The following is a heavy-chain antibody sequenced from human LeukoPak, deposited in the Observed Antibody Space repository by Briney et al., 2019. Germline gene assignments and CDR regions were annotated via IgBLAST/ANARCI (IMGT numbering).Heavy chain of an antibody. CDR2: ISYDGSNK. Sequence: GGSLRLSCAASGFTFSSYAMHWVRQAPGKGLEWVAVISYDGSNKYYADSVKGRFTISRDNSKDTLYLQMNSLRAEDTAVYYCARDPARDYSLDPWGQGTLVTVSS. J-gene: IGHJ5*02. D-gene: IGHD4-11*01. V-gene: IGHV3-30-3*01. CDR3: ARDPARDYSLDP. CDR1: GFTFSSYA.